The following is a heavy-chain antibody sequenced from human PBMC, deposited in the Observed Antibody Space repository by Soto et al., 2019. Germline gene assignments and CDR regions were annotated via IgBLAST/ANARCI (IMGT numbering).Heavy chain of an antibody. CDR3: ERHLNGATQSG. CDR1: GFTSSSFC. D-gene: IGHD1-26*01. CDR2: IWYDGSNK. V-gene: IGHV3-33*01. J-gene: IGHJ4*02. Sequence: GGSLRPSCAASGFTSSSFCIPWVRQAPGKGLEWVAVIWYDGSNKYYADSVKGRLTISRDNYKNTLYLQMNSPRDEDTAVYYCERHLNGATQSGWGQGTRVTVSS.